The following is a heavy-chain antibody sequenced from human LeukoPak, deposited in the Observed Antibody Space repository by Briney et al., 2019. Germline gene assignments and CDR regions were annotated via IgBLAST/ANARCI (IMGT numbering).Heavy chain of an antibody. CDR1: GFTFDDYG. D-gene: IGHD7-27*01. Sequence: GGSLRLSCAASGFTFDDYGMGWVRPAPGKWMEWVSGINWNGGSTDYADSVKGRFTITRANAKNSLYREMNSLRTEVLTVYYCARDLNWENYWGQGTLVTVSS. CDR3: ARDLNWENY. J-gene: IGHJ4*02. CDR2: INWNGGST. V-gene: IGHV3-20*04.